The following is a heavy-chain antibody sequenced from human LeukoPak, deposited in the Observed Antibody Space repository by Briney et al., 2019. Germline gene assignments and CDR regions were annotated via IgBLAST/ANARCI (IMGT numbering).Heavy chain of an antibody. Sequence: PGGSLRLSCAVSGLIFRSYAMDWVRQAPGKGLEWVAGISYDGNDQHYADSVKDRFIISRDNSKNILVQEMNSLRVEDRALHYCARASQQWLFRVGFEYWRQGSLVTVSS. CDR3: ARASQQWLFRVGFEY. CDR1: GLIFRSYA. CDR2: ISYDGNDQ. D-gene: IGHD6-19*01. V-gene: IGHV3-30*04. J-gene: IGHJ4*02.